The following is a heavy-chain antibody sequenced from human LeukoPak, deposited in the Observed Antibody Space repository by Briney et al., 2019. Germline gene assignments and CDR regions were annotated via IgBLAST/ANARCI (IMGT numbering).Heavy chain of an antibody. Sequence: PSETLSLTCTVSGGSIGTYYWGWIRQPPGKGLEWIGSIYYSGSTYYNPSLKSRVTISVDTSKNQFSLKLSSVTAADTAVYYCASPSITIFGVVTDSAFDYWGQGTLVTVSS. J-gene: IGHJ4*02. V-gene: IGHV4-39*01. CDR2: IYYSGST. CDR3: ASPSITIFGVVTDSAFDY. CDR1: GGSIGTYY. D-gene: IGHD3-3*01.